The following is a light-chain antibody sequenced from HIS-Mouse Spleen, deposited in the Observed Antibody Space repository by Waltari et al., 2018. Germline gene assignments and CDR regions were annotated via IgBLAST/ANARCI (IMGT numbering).Light chain of an antibody. CDR2: EDS. CDR3: YSTDSSGNHRV. V-gene: IGLV3-10*01. J-gene: IGLJ2*01. Sequence: SYELTQPPSVSVSPGQTARITCSVDALPKKYAYWYQQKSGQAPVLVIYEDSKRPSGMHERFSGSSSGTMANLTISGAQVEDEADYYCYSTDSSGNHRVFGGGTKLTVL. CDR1: ALPKKY.